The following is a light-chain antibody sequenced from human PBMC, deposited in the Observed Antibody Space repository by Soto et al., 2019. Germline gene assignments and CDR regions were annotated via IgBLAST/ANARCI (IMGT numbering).Light chain of an antibody. CDR2: GNS. CDR1: SSNIGAGYD. Sequence: QSVLTQPPSVSGAPGQRVTISCTGSSSNIGAGYDVHWYQQLPGTAPKLLIYGNSNRPSAVPDRFSGSKSGTSASLAITGRQAEDEADYYCQSYDRSLRGAAFGTGTKLTVL. J-gene: IGLJ1*01. V-gene: IGLV1-40*01. CDR3: QSYDRSLRGAA.